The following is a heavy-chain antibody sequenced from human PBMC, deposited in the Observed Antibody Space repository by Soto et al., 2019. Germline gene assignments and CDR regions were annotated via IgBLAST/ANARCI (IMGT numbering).Heavy chain of an antibody. J-gene: IGHJ6*02. CDR3: ARRNYYGVDV. CDR1: GYSFTSYW. V-gene: IGHV5-51*01. CDR2: IYPTNSDI. Sequence: PGESLKISCKGSGYSFTSYWIGWVRQMPGKGLEWMGMIYPTNSDIRYSPSFQGQVTISADKSITTAYLQWSSLKASGTAMYYCARRNYYGVDVWGQGTTVTVSS.